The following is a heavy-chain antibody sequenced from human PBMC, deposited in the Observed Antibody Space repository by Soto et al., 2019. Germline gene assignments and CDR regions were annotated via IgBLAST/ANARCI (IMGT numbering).Heavy chain of an antibody. CDR3: ATSRTFDY. V-gene: IGHV3-7*01. CDR2: IKQDGSEK. J-gene: IGHJ4*02. Sequence: GSLRLSCVVPGSTFSIYCMNWVSQAPGKGLEWVANIKQDGSEKYYVDSAKGRFTIYRDNAKNSLYLQMNSLSAEDTAIYYCATSRTFDYWGQGTLGTVSS. CDR1: GSTFSIYC. D-gene: IGHD6-13*01.